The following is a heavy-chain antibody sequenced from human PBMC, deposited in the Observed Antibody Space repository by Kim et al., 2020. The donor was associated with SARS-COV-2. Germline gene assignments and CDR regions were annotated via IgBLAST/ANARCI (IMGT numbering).Heavy chain of an antibody. V-gene: IGHV5-51*01. CDR1: GYSFTSYW. CDR2: IYPGDSDT. J-gene: IGHJ6*02. Sequence: GESLKISCKGSGYSFTSYWIGWVRQMPGKGLEWVGIIYPGDSDTRYSPSLQGQVTISADKSISTAYLRWSSLKASDTAMYYCARYCDFWSVQGGMDVWGQGAPVTVSS. D-gene: IGHD3-3*01. CDR3: ARYCDFWSVQGGMDV.